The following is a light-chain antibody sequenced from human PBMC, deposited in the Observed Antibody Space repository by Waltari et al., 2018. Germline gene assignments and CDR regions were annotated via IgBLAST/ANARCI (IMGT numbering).Light chain of an antibody. CDR2: VAS. J-gene: IGKJ2*01. Sequence: DIQMTQSPPSLSAFVGDRVTITCRASQSISSYLNWYQQKLGKAPKLLIYVASSLQTGVPSRFTGSGSGTDFTLTITNLQPEDFATYYCQQSYITPYTFGQGTKLQIK. V-gene: IGKV1-39*01. CDR1: QSISSY. CDR3: QQSYITPYT.